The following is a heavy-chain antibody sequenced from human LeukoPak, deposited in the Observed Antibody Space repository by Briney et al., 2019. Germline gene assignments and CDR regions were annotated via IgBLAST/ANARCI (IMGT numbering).Heavy chain of an antibody. CDR3: GQFGYVAGVDL. Sequence: PGGSLRLSCAASGFSLSTYWVTWVRQAPGTGLEWVANINPAGTETYYVEPVKGRFTISRDNAKNLVYLQMNSLRAEDSAVYHCGQFGYVAGVDLWGQGTLVTVSS. CDR2: INPAGTET. J-gene: IGHJ4*02. CDR1: GFSLSTYW. V-gene: IGHV3-7*01. D-gene: IGHD6-19*01.